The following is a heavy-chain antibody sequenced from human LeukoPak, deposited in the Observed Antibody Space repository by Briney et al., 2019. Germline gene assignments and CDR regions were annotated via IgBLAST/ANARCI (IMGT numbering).Heavy chain of an antibody. V-gene: IGHV3-48*03. CDR2: ISSSGSTI. Sequence: PGGSLRLSCAASGFTFSSYEVNWVRQAPGKGLEWVSYISSSGSTIYYADSVKGRFTISRDNAKNSLYLQMNSLRAEDTAVYYCAREPPVYDILTGTFDYWGQGTLVTVSS. J-gene: IGHJ4*02. CDR3: AREPPVYDILTGTFDY. D-gene: IGHD3-9*01. CDR1: GFTFSSYE.